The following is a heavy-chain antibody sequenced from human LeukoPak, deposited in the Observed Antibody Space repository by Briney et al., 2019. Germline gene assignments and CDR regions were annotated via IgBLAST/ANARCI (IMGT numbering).Heavy chain of an antibody. D-gene: IGHD5-18*01. CDR2: IIPILGIA. Sequence: SVKVSCKASGGTFSSYAISWVRQAPGQGLEWMGRIIPILGIANYAQKFQGRVTITADKSTSTAYMELSSLRSEDTAVYYCARGGYSSDFDYWGQGTLVTVSS. V-gene: IGHV1-69*04. CDR3: ARGGYSSDFDY. J-gene: IGHJ4*02. CDR1: GGTFSSYA.